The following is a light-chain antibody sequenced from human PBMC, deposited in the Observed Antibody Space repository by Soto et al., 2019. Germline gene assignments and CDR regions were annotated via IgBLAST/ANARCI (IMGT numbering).Light chain of an antibody. CDR1: QSLLHSDSYNY. V-gene: IGKV2-28*01. Sequence: DIVMTQSPLSLPVTPGEPASISCRSSQSLLHSDSYNYVDWYLQKPGQSPQVLIYLGSNRASGVPDRFSGSGSGTDFTLKISRLEAEDVGIYYCMQALQTPLTFGGGTKVDIK. J-gene: IGKJ4*01. CDR3: MQALQTPLT. CDR2: LGS.